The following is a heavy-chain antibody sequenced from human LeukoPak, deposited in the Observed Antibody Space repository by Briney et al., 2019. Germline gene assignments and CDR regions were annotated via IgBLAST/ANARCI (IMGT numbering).Heavy chain of an antibody. CDR1: GFSFGYYW. J-gene: IGHJ4*02. CDR3: ARGFPGSSPDY. Sequence: PGGSLRLSCTASGFSFGYYWMTWVRQAPGKGLEWVAVIWYDGSNKYYADSVKGRFTISRDNSKNTLYLQMNSLRAEDTAVYYCARGFPGSSPDYWGQGTLVTVSS. D-gene: IGHD3-10*01. CDR2: IWYDGSNK. V-gene: IGHV3-33*08.